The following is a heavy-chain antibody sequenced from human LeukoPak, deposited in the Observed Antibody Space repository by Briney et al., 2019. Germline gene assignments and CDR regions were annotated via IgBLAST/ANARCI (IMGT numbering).Heavy chain of an antibody. D-gene: IGHD3-22*01. CDR2: IYPGNSDT. CDR3: STRAFSDTSPVA. CDR1: GYSFVSQC. Sequence: GESLKISCKHSGYSFVSQCSGWVRQMPGRGLEWMGIIYPGNSDTAYTPSFQGQVTISADKSTSTVFLQWGSLKSSDTAMYYCSTRAFSDTSPVAWGQGTLVTVSS. J-gene: IGHJ5*02. V-gene: IGHV5-51*01.